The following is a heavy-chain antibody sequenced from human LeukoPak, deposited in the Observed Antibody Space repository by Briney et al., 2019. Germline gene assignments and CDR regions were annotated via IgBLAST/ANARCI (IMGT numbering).Heavy chain of an antibody. CDR1: GGSISNYY. CDR3: ARCLGNSYGYRDDY. Sequence: SETLSLTCTVSGGSISNYYWSWIRQPPGKGLEWIGFIYYSGSTNYNPSLKSRVTISVDTSKNQFSLKLSSVTAADTAVYYCARCLGNSYGYRDDYWGQGTLVTVSS. CDR2: IYYSGST. D-gene: IGHD5-18*01. J-gene: IGHJ4*02. V-gene: IGHV4-59*01.